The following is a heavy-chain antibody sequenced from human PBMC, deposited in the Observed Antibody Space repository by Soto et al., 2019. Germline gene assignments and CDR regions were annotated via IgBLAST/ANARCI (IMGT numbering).Heavy chain of an antibody. V-gene: IGHV4-59*01. CDR2: IYYSGST. D-gene: IGHD6-6*01. CDR1: GGSISSYY. Sequence: SETLSLTCTVSGGSISSYYWSWIRRPPGKGLEWIGYIYYSGSTNYNPSLKSRVTISVDTSKNQFSLKLSSVTAADTAVYYCARVVAAPRMNYYYGMDVWGQGTTVTVSS. CDR3: ARVVAAPRMNYYYGMDV. J-gene: IGHJ6*02.